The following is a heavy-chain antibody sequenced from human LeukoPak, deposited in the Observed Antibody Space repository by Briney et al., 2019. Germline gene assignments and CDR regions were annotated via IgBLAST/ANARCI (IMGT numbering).Heavy chain of an antibody. V-gene: IGHV3-23*01. D-gene: IGHD6-13*01. J-gene: IGHJ4*02. CDR2: ISGSGGSP. CDR3: AKAQHSSIWGYFDY. CDR1: GFTFGSYA. Sequence: GGSLRLSCAASGFTFGSYAMSWVRQAPGKWLEWVSTISGSGGSPYYADSVKGRFTISRDNSKNTLYLQMNSLRAEDTAVFYCAKAQHSSIWGYFDYWGQGTLVTVS.